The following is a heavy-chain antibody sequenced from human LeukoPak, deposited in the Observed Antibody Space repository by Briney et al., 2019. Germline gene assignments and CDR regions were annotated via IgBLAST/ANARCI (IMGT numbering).Heavy chain of an antibody. V-gene: IGHV3-7*01. CDR3: ARDYYLDY. CDR1: GFTLSSHW. J-gene: IGHJ4*02. CDR2: IKQDGGEQ. Sequence: GGSLRLSCAASGFTLSSHWMSWVRQAPGKGLEWVANIKQDGGEQYYVDSVRGRFTISRDNAKNSLFLQMNSLRAEDTAVYYCARDYYLDYWGQGTLVTVSS.